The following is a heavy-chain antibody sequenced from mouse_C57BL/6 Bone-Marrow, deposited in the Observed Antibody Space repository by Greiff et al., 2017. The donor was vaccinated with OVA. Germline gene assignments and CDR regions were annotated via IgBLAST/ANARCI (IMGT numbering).Heavy chain of an antibody. Sequence: QVQLQQPGAELVMPGASVKLSCKASGYTFTSYWMHWVKQRPGKGLEWIGEIDPSDSYTNYNQKFKGKLILTVHKSSNTAYMQLSILTSEDSAVYYCAGRDYDGGYAMDYWGQETSVTVSS. CDR2: IDPSDSYT. J-gene: IGHJ4*01. CDR1: GYTFTSYW. V-gene: IGHV1-69*01. CDR3: AGRDYDGGYAMDY. D-gene: IGHD2-4*01.